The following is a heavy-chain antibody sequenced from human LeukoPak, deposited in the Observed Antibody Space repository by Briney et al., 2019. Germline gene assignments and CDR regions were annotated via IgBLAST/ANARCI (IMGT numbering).Heavy chain of an antibody. J-gene: IGHJ3*02. CDR3: ATATSYGIAFDI. CDR1: GGSISSSSYY. D-gene: IGHD1-26*01. CDR2: IYYSRST. V-gene: IGHV4-39*07. Sequence: PSETLSLTCAVSGGSISSSSYYWGWIRQPPGKGLEWIGSIYYSRSTYYNPSLKSRVTISVDTSKNQFSLKLSSVTAADTAVYYCATATSYGIAFDIWGQGTMVTVSS.